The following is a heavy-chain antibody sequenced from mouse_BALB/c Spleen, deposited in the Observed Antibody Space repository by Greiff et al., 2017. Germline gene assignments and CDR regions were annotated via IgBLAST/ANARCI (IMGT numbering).Heavy chain of an antibody. CDR3: ASKEGFRIYYPDY. V-gene: IGHV1-9*01. CDR1: GYTFSSYW. CDR2: ILPGSGST. Sequence: QVQLQQSGAELMKPGASVKISCKATGYTFSSYWIEWVKQRPGHGLEWIGEILPGSGSTNYNEKFKGKATFTADTSSNTAYMQLSSLTSEDSAVYYCASKEGFRIYYPDYWGRGTTLTVSS. D-gene: IGHD1-1*01. J-gene: IGHJ2*01.